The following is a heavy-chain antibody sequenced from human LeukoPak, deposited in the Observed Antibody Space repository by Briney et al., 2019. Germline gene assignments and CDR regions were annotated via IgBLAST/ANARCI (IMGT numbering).Heavy chain of an antibody. D-gene: IGHD5-12*01. Sequence: GASVKVSCKASGGTFSSYTISWVRQAPGQGLEWMGRITPILGIANYAQKFQGRVTITADKSTSTAYMELSSLRSEDTAVYYCAISIVATILDYWGQGTLVTVSS. J-gene: IGHJ4*02. CDR2: ITPILGIA. CDR3: AISIVATILDY. CDR1: GGTFSSYT. V-gene: IGHV1-69*02.